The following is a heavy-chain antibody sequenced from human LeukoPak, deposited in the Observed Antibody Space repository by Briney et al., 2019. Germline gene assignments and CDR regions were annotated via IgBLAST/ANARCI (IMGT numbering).Heavy chain of an antibody. CDR3: ARKPPEDGYGLDY. Sequence: SETLSLTCAVSGSSISSSTWWTWVRQAPGKGLEWIGEVFYSGSTNCNPSLKSRLTMSVDEAKHEFSLKLASVTAADTAVYYCARKPPEDGYGLDYWRQGTLVTVSS. J-gene: IGHJ4*02. D-gene: IGHD5-24*01. CDR1: GSSISSSTW. CDR2: VFYSGST. V-gene: IGHV4-4*02.